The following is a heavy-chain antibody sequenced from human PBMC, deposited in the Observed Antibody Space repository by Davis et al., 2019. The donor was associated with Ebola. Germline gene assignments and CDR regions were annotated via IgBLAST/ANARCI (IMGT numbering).Heavy chain of an antibody. D-gene: IGHD5-12*01. CDR2: ISNGGAYI. V-gene: IGHV3-21*01. CDR1: GFTFDVYT. J-gene: IGHJ4*02. CDR3: ARVYSGYD. Sequence: PGGSLRLSCAASGFTFDVYTMNWVRQGPGKGLEWVASISNGGAYIFYADSVKGRFTISRDNAEKFMYLQMDRLRVEDTGTYFCARVYSGYDWGQGTQVVVSS.